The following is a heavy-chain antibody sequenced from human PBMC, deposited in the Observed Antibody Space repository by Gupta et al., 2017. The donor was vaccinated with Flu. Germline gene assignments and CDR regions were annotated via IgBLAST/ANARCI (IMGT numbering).Heavy chain of an antibody. CDR1: Y. V-gene: IGHV4-39*02. CDR2: VHYRGGP. Sequence: YWDWIRQPPGKGLEWVGSVHYRGGPYYRPSLKSRLTISVDTSKNHFSLKLNSVTAADTAVYYCARGTLLPDSWGQGTLVTVSS. D-gene: IGHD1-26*01. CDR3: ARGTLLPDS. J-gene: IGHJ4*02.